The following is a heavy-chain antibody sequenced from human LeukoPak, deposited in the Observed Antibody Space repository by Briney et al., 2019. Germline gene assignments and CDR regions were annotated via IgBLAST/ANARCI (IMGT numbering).Heavy chain of an antibody. D-gene: IGHD4-23*01. Sequence: SETLSLTCSNSGGSISSSFDWSWIRQPPGKGLEWIGSIENSGTTNYNPSLKSRVTMSVDASRKQFSLNLRSVTAADTAVYYGALSTRWYYFNYWGQGTPVTVSS. J-gene: IGHJ4*02. CDR3: ALSTRWYYFNY. CDR1: GGSISSSFD. CDR2: IENSGTT. V-gene: IGHV4-4*09.